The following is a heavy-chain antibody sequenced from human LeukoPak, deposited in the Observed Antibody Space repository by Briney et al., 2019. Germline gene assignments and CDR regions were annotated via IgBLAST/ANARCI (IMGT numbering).Heavy chain of an antibody. CDR3: ARESRTYYDFWSGPAVFDY. Sequence: ASVKVSCKASGYTFTSYGISWVRQAPGQGLEWMGWISAYNGNTNYAQKLQGRVTMTTDTSTSTAYMELRSLRSDDTAVYYCARESRTYYDFWSGPAVFDYWGQGTLVTVSS. CDR1: GYTFTSYG. D-gene: IGHD3-3*01. CDR2: ISAYNGNT. V-gene: IGHV1-18*01. J-gene: IGHJ4*02.